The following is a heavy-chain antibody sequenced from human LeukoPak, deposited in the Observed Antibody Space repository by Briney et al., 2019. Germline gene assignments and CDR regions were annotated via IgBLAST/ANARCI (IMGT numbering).Heavy chain of an antibody. CDR3: ARESHDFWSGSWFDP. J-gene: IGHJ5*02. V-gene: IGHV1-3*03. Sequence: ASVKVSCKASGYTFTSYAMHWVRQAPGQRLEWRGWINAGNGNTKYSQEFQGRVTITRDTSASTAYMELSSLRSEDMAVYYCARESHDFWSGSWFDPWGQGTLVTVSS. D-gene: IGHD3-3*01. CDR2: INAGNGNT. CDR1: GYTFTSYA.